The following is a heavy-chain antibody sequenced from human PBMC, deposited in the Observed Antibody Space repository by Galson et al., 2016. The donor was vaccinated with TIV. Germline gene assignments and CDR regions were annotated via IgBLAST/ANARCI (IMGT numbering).Heavy chain of an antibody. J-gene: IGHJ4*02. CDR3: TRVPQTYSSSWYDFDY. CDR1: GFTFSSHT. CDR2: ISGGNSYI. V-gene: IGHV3-21*01. Sequence: SLRLSCAASGFTFSSHTMNWVRQAPGAGLELVSSISGGNSYIYYADSVKGRFTISRDNAKNSLFLQMNSLRAEDTAVYYCTRVPQTYSSSWYDFDYWGQGALPTVAS. D-gene: IGHD6-13*01.